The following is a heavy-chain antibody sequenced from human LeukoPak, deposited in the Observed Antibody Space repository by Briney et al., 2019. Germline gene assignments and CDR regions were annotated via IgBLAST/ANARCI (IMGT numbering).Heavy chain of an antibody. V-gene: IGHV3-23*01. Sequence: GGSLRLSCAASGFTVSSYATNWVRQAPGKGLEWVSAISGSGGSTYYADSVKGRFTISRDNSKNTLYLQMNSLRAEDTAVYYCAKSPLYYYESGSYLDYWGQGTLVTVSS. CDR1: GFTVSSYA. CDR3: AKSPLYYYESGSYLDY. J-gene: IGHJ4*02. CDR2: ISGSGGST. D-gene: IGHD3-10*01.